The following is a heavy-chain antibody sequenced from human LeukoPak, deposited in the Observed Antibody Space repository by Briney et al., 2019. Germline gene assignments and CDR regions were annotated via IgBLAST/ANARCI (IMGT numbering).Heavy chain of an antibody. CDR1: GFTFSNHW. D-gene: IGHD5-18*01. CDR2: ISSSSSTI. J-gene: IGHJ4*02. CDR3: ARSGYSY. Sequence: GGSLRLSCEASGFTFSNHWMHWVRQAPGKGLEWVSYISSSSSTIYYADSVKGRFTISRDNAKNSLYLQMNSLRAEDTAVYYCARSGYSYWGQGTLVTVSS. V-gene: IGHV3-48*01.